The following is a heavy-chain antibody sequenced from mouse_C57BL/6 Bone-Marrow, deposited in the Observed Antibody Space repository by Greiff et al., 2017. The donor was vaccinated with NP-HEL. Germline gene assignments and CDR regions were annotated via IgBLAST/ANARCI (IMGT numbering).Heavy chain of an antibody. J-gene: IGHJ1*03. Sequence: QVQLQQPGAELVRPGSSVKLSCKASGYTFTSYWMDWVKQRPGQGLEWIGNIYPSDSETHYNQKFKDKATLTVDKSSSTAYMQLSSLTSEDSAVYYCARKLRGYFDVWGTGTTVTVSS. CDR3: ARKLRGYFDV. CDR2: IYPSDSET. D-gene: IGHD1-1*01. V-gene: IGHV1-61*01. CDR1: GYTFTSYW.